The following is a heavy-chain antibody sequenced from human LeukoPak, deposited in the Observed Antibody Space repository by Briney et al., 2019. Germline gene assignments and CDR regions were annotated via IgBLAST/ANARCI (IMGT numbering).Heavy chain of an antibody. Sequence: ASVTVSFTASGYTFTSYAMHWVRQAPGQRLEWMGWINAGNGNTKYSQKFQGRVTITRDTSASTAYMELSSLRSEDTAVYYCARGQRRAYDILTTRWDRFDYWGQGTLVTVSS. CDR3: ARGQRRAYDILTTRWDRFDY. J-gene: IGHJ4*02. D-gene: IGHD3-9*01. CDR1: GYTFTSYA. V-gene: IGHV1-3*01. CDR2: INAGNGNT.